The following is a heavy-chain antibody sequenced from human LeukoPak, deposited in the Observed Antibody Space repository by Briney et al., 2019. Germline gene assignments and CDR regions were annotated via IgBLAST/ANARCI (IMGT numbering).Heavy chain of an antibody. CDR1: GLTFSSYW. CDR2: MNSDESSP. CDR3: ARVLGGFDY. D-gene: IGHD3-16*01. V-gene: IGHV3-74*01. J-gene: IGHJ4*02. Sequence: PGRCLRLSCAASGLTFSSYWMHWVRQAPGKGLVWVSRMNSDESSPSYADSAKGRFTISRDNASNTLYLQMNSLRAEDTAVYYCARVLGGFDYWGQGTLVTVSS.